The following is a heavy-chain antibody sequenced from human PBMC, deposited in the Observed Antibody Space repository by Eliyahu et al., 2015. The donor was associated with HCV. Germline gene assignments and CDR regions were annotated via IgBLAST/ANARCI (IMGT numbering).Heavy chain of an antibody. CDR3: ARVETYYDFWSGYFWFDP. J-gene: IGHJ5*02. V-gene: IGHV3-7*04. Sequence: EVQLVESGGGLVQPGGSLRLSXAASGFTFXSYWMSWVRQAPGKGLGWVANIKQDGSEKYYVDSVKGRFTISRDNAKNSLYLQMNSLRAEDTAVYYCARVETYYDFWSGYFWFDPWGQGTLVTVSS. D-gene: IGHD3-3*01. CDR1: GFTFXSYW. CDR2: IKQDGSEK.